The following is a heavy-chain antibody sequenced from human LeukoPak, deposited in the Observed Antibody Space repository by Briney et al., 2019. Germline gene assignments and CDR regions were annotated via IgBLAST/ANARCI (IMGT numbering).Heavy chain of an antibody. J-gene: IGHJ5*02. Sequence: GASVKVSCKASGYTFTSYDINWVRQATGQGLEWMGWMNPNSGNTGYAQKFQGRVTMTRNTSISTAYMELSSLRSEDTAVYYCARDYSSGWFNWFDPWGQGTLVTVSS. CDR3: ARDYSSGWFNWFDP. CDR2: MNPNSGNT. D-gene: IGHD6-19*01. CDR1: GYTFTSYD. V-gene: IGHV1-8*01.